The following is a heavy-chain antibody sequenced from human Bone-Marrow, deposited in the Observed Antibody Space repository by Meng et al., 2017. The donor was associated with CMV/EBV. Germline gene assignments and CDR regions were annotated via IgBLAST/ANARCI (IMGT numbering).Heavy chain of an antibody. CDR2: IKEDGSEK. J-gene: IGHJ4*02. Sequence: GAPLKIPWRASGLTFSTSWMTWVRQAPGKGLEWVANIKEDGSEKNYVDSVKGRFTISRDNSKNTLYLQMNSLRAEDTAVYYCAKGDYGDYIAYWDKGTLVTVSS. CDR3: AKGDYGDYIAY. V-gene: IGHV3-7*01. D-gene: IGHD4-17*01. CDR1: GLTFSTSW.